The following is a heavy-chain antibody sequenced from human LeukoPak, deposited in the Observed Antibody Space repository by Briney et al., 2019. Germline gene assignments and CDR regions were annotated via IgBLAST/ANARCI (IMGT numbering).Heavy chain of an antibody. Sequence: GGSLRLSCAASGFTFSTYTMNWVRQAPGKGLEWVSSISSSRSYIYYADSVKGRFTISRDNAKNSLYLQMNSLRAEDTAVYYCARDGYGSGSYIVPLDYWGQGTLVTVSS. V-gene: IGHV3-21*01. CDR1: GFTFSTYT. D-gene: IGHD3-10*01. J-gene: IGHJ4*02. CDR3: ARDGYGSGSYIVPLDY. CDR2: ISSSRSYI.